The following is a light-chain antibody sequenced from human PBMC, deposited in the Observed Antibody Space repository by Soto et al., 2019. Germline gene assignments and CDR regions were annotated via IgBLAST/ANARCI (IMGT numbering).Light chain of an antibody. CDR3: QQYGRSPPFT. CDR2: GAA. CDR1: QSVSSSY. J-gene: IGKJ4*01. V-gene: IGKV3-20*01. Sequence: EIVLTQSPGTLSLSPGERATLSCRASQSVSSSYLAWYQQKPGQAPRLLIYGAASRATGIPDRFSGSGSGTDFTLTISRLEPEDLAVYYCQQYGRSPPFTFGGGTKVEIK.